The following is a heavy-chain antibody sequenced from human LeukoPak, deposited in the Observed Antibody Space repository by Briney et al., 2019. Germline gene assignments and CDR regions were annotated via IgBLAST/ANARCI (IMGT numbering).Heavy chain of an antibody. Sequence: ASVKVSCKVSGYTFTDYYMHWVQQAPGKGLEWMGLVDPEDGETIYAQKFQGRVTMTEDTSTDTAYMELSSLRSEDTAVYYCTTEGKLGIDYWGQGTLVTVSS. CDR3: TTEGKLGIDY. J-gene: IGHJ4*02. CDR2: VDPEDGET. CDR1: GYTFTDYY. V-gene: IGHV1-69-2*01. D-gene: IGHD7-27*01.